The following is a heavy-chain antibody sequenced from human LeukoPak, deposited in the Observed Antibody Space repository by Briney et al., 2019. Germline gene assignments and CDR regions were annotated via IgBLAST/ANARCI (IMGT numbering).Heavy chain of an antibody. CDR3: ERDSSMVGTFYAFDI. CDR2: INPNSGGA. CDR1: GYTFIGYY. Sequence: RVASVKVSCKASGYTFIGYYLHWGRQAPGQEPEGMRRINPNSGGADYAPNFQGRVTIPWDTSMSTTCMHLSRLTSDHTAGYCCERDSSMVGTFYAFDIWGQGTRVTVS. D-gene: IGHD4-23*01. J-gene: IGHJ3*02. V-gene: IGHV1-2*06.